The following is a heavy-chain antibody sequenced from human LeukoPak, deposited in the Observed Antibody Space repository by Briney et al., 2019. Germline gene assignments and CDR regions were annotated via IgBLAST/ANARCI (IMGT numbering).Heavy chain of an antibody. CDR2: IYYSGST. Sequence: SETLSLTCTVSGGSISSYYWSWIRQPPGKGLEWIGYIYYSGSTNYNPSLKSRVTISVDTSKNQFSLKLSSVTAGDTAVYYCARVHLRVFDYWGQGTLVTVSS. CDR3: ARVHLRVFDY. D-gene: IGHD3-10*01. J-gene: IGHJ4*02. CDR1: GGSISSYY. V-gene: IGHV4-59*01.